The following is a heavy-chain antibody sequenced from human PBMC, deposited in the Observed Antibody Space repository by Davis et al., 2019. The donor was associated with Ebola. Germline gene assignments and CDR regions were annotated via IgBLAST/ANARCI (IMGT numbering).Heavy chain of an antibody. V-gene: IGHV4-34*01. CDR2: IYYSGST. J-gene: IGHJ5*02. CDR1: GGSFSGYY. Sequence: SETLSLTCAVYGGSFSGYYWSWIRQPPGKGLEWIGSIYYSGSTYYNPSLKSRVTISVDTSKNQFSLKLSSVTAADTAVYYCARGYNGWFDPWGQGTLVTVSS. D-gene: IGHD1-1*01. CDR3: ARGYNGWFDP.